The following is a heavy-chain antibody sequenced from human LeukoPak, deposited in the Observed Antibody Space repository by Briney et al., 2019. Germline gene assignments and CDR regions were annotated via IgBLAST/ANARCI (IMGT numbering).Heavy chain of an antibody. D-gene: IGHD6-19*01. Sequence: GGSLRLSCAASGFTFSTFGVRWVRQAPGKGLEWVSTIPASGGNTYYADSVRGRFTISRDNSKNTLYLQINSLTAEDTAIYYCVRYLSGWYYFDWWGQGTLVTVSS. CDR1: GFTFSTFG. J-gene: IGHJ4*02. CDR3: VRYLSGWYYFDW. V-gene: IGHV3-23*01. CDR2: IPASGGNT.